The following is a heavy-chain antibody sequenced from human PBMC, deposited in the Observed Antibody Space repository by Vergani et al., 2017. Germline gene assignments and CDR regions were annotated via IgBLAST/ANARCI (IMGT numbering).Heavy chain of an antibody. CDR2: IYYSGST. D-gene: IGHD3-10*01. Sequence: QVQLQESGPGLVKPSETLSLTCTVSGGSVSSGSYYWSWIRQPPGKGLEWIGYIYYSGSTNYNPSLKSRVTISVDTSKTQFSLTLSSVTAADTAVYYCARDLGYYGSPPLYWGQGTLVTVSS. V-gene: IGHV4-61*01. CDR3: ARDLGYYGSPPLY. CDR1: GGSVSSGSYY. J-gene: IGHJ4*02.